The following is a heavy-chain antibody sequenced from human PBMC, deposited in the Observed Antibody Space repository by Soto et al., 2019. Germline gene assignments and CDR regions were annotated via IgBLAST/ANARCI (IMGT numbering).Heavy chain of an antibody. Sequence: GGSLRLSCAASGFTFSSYAMHWARQAPGKGLEWVAVISYDGSNKYYADSVKGRFTISRDNSKNTLYLQMNSLRAEDTAVYYCAREYVVVAHGALYGMDVWGQGTTVTVSS. CDR2: ISYDGSNK. CDR1: GFTFSSYA. J-gene: IGHJ6*02. V-gene: IGHV3-30-3*01. CDR3: AREYVVVAHGALYGMDV. D-gene: IGHD2-15*01.